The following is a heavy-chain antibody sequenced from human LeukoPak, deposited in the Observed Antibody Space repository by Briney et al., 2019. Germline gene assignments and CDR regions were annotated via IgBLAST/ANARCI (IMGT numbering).Heavy chain of an antibody. CDR3: ARDSTNSFDY. V-gene: IGHV3-11*04. CDR2: ISDSGAAM. J-gene: IGHJ4*02. Sequence: PGGSLRLSCAASGFTFSDHYMDWVRQAPGKGLQWVSYISDSGAAMYYADSVKGRFTISRDNAKNSLYLQMNSLRDGDTAVYYCARDSTNSFDYWGQGALVTVSS. CDR1: GFTFSDHY.